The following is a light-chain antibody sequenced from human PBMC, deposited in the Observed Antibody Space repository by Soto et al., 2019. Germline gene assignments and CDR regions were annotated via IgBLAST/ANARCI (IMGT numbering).Light chain of an antibody. CDR2: DNN. J-gene: IGLJ7*01. Sequence: QSVLTQPPSVSAAPGQRVTISCSGSSSNIGNNYVFWYQQFPGAAPRLLIYDNNKRPSGIPDRFSGSKSGTSATLGITELQAGDEADYYCATWANSLSGGGVLGGGTQLTVL. CDR3: ATWANSLSGGGV. CDR1: SSNIGNNY. V-gene: IGLV1-51*01.